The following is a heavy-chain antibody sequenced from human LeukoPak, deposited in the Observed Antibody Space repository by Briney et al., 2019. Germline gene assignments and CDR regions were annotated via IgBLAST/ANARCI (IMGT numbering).Heavy chain of an antibody. Sequence: TGGSLRLSCAASGFTFSSYAMHWVRQAPGKGLEYVSAISSNGGSTYYANSVKGRFTICRDNSKNTLYLQMGSLRAEDMAVYYCARLHPFRYFDYWGQGTLSPSPQ. CDR3: ARLHPFRYFDY. V-gene: IGHV3-64*01. CDR2: ISSNGGST. J-gene: IGHJ4*02. CDR1: GFTFSSYA.